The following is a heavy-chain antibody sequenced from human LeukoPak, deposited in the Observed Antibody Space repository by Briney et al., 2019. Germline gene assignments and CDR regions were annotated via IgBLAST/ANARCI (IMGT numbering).Heavy chain of an antibody. CDR1: GGTFSSYA. D-gene: IGHD3-22*01. CDR2: IIPIFGTA. CDR3: ATSLEAYYYDSSGPDAFDI. Sequence: SVKVSCKASGGTFSSYAISWVRQAPGQGLEWMGGIIPIFGTANYAQKFQGRVTITADKSTSTAYMELSSLRSEDTAVYYCATSLEAYYYDSSGPDAFDIWGQGTMVTVSS. V-gene: IGHV1-69*06. J-gene: IGHJ3*02.